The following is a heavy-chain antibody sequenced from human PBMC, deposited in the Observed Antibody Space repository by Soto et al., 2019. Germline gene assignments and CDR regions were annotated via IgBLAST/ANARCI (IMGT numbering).Heavy chain of an antibody. J-gene: IGHJ4*02. D-gene: IGHD3-10*01. CDR3: ASVLGSRRSGSYPSY. V-gene: IGHV3-48*01. CDR2: ISTNNDAI. CDR1: GFSISDCS. Sequence: EVQLVESGGGLVQPGGSPRLSCAASGFSISDCSMNWVRRAPGKGLEWISYISTNNDAIYYADSVKGRFTISRDNAKNSLYLQMNSLRAEDTALYYCASVLGSRRSGSYPSYWGQGTLVTVSS.